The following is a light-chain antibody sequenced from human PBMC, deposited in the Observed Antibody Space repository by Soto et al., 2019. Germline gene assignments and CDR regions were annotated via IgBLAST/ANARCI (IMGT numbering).Light chain of an antibody. V-gene: IGLV6-57*04. J-gene: IGLJ2*01. CDR3: QSYDSSTVI. Sequence: NFMLTQPHSVSESPGKTVTISCTRSSGGIASNYVQWYQQRPGSAPTTVIYEHNQRPSGVPDRFSGSTDGSSNSASLTISGMQTEDEYDYYCQSYDSSTVIFGGGTKLTVL. CDR2: EHN. CDR1: SGGIASNY.